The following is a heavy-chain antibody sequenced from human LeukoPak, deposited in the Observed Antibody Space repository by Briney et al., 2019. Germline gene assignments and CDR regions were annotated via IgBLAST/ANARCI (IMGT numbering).Heavy chain of an antibody. Sequence: GSSVKVSCKASGGTFSSYAISWVRQAPGQGLEWMGRIIPILGIANYAQKFQGRVTITADKSTSTAYMELSSLRSEDTAVYYCARAGSVRTASSFDPWGQGTLATVSS. D-gene: IGHD5-18*01. CDR2: IIPILGIA. CDR1: GGTFSSYA. V-gene: IGHV1-69*04. J-gene: IGHJ5*02. CDR3: ARAGSVRTASSFDP.